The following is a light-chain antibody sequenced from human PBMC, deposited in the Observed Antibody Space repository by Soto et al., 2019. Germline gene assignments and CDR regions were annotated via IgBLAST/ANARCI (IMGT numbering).Light chain of an antibody. CDR1: QNLVYSDGNTY. CDR2: QVS. Sequence: VVVTQSPLSLPVTLGQPASISCRSSQNLVYSDGNTYLNWFQQRPGQSPRRLIYQVSNRDSGVPDRVSGSGLGPDFTLEISRVEAEDVGVYYCMQGILRPITSGGGTKVQIK. J-gene: IGKJ4*01. CDR3: MQGILRPIT. V-gene: IGKV2-30*01.